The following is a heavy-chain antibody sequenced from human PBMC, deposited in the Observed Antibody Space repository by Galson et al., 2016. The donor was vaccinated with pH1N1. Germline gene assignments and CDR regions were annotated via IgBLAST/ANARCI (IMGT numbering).Heavy chain of an antibody. J-gene: IGHJ5*02. D-gene: IGHD4-17*01. Sequence: SVKVSCKASGGTFSSYGISWVRQAPGQGLEWMGRINPIFGTANNAQKFQGRVTITADESTTTAYMALSSLRYEDTAVYYCARWDYGDYVGWFDPWGQGTLVTVSS. V-gene: IGHV1-69*13. CDR2: INPIFGTA. CDR1: GGTFSSYG. CDR3: ARWDYGDYVGWFDP.